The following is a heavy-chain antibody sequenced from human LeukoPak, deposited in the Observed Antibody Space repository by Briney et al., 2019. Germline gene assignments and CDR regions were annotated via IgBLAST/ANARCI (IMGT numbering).Heavy chain of an antibody. Sequence: SVRVSCKASGGTFSSYAISWVRQAPGQGLEWMGRIIPILGIANYAQKFQGRVTITADKSTSTAYMELSSLRSEDTAVYYCARDYYDSSSFGDYWGQGTLVTVSS. CDR2: IIPILGIA. D-gene: IGHD3-22*01. J-gene: IGHJ4*02. V-gene: IGHV1-69*04. CDR3: ARDYYDSSSFGDY. CDR1: GGTFSSYA.